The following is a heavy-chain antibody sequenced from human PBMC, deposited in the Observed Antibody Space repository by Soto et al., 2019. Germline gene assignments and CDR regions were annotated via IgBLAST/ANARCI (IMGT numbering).Heavy chain of an antibody. D-gene: IGHD3-16*01. V-gene: IGHV1-24*01. CDR3: ATTGGDPGGWFDP. CDR1: GYTLTELS. CDR2: FDPEDGET. Sequence: ASVKVSCKVSGYTLTELSMHWVRQAPGKGLEWMGGFDPEDGETIYAQKSQGRVTMTEDTSTDTAYMELSSLRSEDTAVYYCATTGGDPGGWFDPWGQGTLVTVSS. J-gene: IGHJ5*02.